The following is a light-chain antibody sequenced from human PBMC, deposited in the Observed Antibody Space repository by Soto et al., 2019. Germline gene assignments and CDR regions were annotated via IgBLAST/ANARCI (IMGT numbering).Light chain of an antibody. CDR1: SSDVGGYDY. Sequence: SVLSQPDSVSGSTGQSITISCTGTSSDVGGYDYVSWYQQHPTKAPKLVIYEVSNRPSGVSTRFSGSKPGNTASLTISGLQADVEADDYCSSFTTDSTSVFGGGTKVTV. V-gene: IGLV2-14*01. CDR3: SSFTTDSTSV. J-gene: IGLJ1*01. CDR2: EVS.